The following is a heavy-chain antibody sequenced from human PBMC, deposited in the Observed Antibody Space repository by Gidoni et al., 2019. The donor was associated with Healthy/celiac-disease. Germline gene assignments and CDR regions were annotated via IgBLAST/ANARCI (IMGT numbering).Heavy chain of an antibody. J-gene: IGHJ5*02. CDR3: AKDRVDDYVWGSYTKSPNWFDP. CDR1: CFPFLRYA. CDR2: ISGSGGST. D-gene: IGHD3-16*01. Sequence: EVQLLESGGGLVQPGGFLTPPCAASCFPFLRYARCLVRQAQGKGPGWVSAISGSGGSTYYADSVKGRFTISRDNSKNTLYLQMNSLRAEDTAVYYCAKDRVDDYVWGSYTKSPNWFDPWGQGTLVTVSS. V-gene: IGHV3-23*01.